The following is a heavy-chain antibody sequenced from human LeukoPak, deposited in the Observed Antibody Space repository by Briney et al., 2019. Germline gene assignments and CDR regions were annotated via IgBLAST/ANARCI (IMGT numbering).Heavy chain of an antibody. J-gene: IGHJ6*02. CDR3: ARGGIPWAIPPHGMDV. D-gene: IGHD1-26*01. Sequence: PSETLSLTCTVSGGSISSSSYYWGWIRQHPGKGLEWIGYIYYSGSTYYNPSLKSRVTISVDTSKNQFSLKLSSVTAADTAVYYCARGGIPWAIPPHGMDVWGQGTTVTVSS. V-gene: IGHV4-31*03. CDR1: GGSISSSSYY. CDR2: IYYSGST.